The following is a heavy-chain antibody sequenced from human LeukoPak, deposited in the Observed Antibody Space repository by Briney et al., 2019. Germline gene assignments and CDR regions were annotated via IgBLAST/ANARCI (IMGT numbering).Heavy chain of an antibody. CDR2: ISYDGSNK. J-gene: IGHJ4*02. CDR3: AIWEQWLVLQYYFDY. V-gene: IGHV3-30-3*01. Sequence: GGSLRLSCAASGFTFSSYAMHWVRQAPGKGLEWVAVISYDGSNKYYADSVKGRFTISRDNSKNTLYLQMNSLRAEDTAVYYCAIWEQWLVLQYYFDYWGQGTLVTVSS. D-gene: IGHD6-19*01. CDR1: GFTFSSYA.